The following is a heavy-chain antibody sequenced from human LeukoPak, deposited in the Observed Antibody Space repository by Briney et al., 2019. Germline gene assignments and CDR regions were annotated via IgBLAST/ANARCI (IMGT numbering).Heavy chain of an antibody. CDR3: ARDQSSSWYVAWFDP. V-gene: IGHV3-74*01. Sequence: GGSLRLSCAASGFTFSSYWMHWVRQAPGKGLVWVSRINNDESHTTYADSVKGRFTISRDNAKNTLYLQMCSLRVEDTAVYYCARDQSSSWYVAWFDPWGQGTLVTVSS. J-gene: IGHJ5*02. D-gene: IGHD6-13*01. CDR2: INNDESHT. CDR1: GFTFSSYW.